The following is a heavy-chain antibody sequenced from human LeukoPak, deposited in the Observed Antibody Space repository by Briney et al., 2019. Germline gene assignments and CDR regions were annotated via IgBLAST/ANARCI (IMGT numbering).Heavy chain of an antibody. CDR1: GGSFSGYY. D-gene: IGHD3-10*01. CDR3: ARDRVWYYYGSGSPCMDV. V-gene: IGHV4-34*01. J-gene: IGHJ6*02. CDR2: INHSGST. Sequence: SETLSLTCAVYGGSFSGYYWSWIRQPPGKGLEWIGEINHSGSTNYNPSLKSRVTISVDTSKNQFSLKLSSVTAADTAVYYCARDRVWYYYGSGSPCMDVWGQGTTVTVSS.